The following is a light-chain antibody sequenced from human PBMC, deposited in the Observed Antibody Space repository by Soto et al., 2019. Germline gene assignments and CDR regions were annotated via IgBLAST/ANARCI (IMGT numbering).Light chain of an antibody. Sequence: EIVLTQSPGILSVSPGERASLSCRTSQSVGSNLAWYQQKPGQSPRLLIYTASTWATGVPARFSGSGSGTEFTLTISSLQSEDFAIYYCQQYSDWPLTFGGGTRVEIK. CDR1: QSVGSN. CDR3: QQYSDWPLT. CDR2: TAS. J-gene: IGKJ4*01. V-gene: IGKV3-15*01.